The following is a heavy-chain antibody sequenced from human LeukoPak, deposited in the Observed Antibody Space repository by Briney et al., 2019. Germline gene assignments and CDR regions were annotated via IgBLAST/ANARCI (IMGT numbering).Heavy chain of an antibody. CDR1: GDSVSSKNAG. V-gene: IGHV6-1*01. CDR2: TYYRSKWYN. CDR3: ARGFSSGWLDY. D-gene: IGHD6-19*01. Sequence: SQTLSVTCAISGDSVSSKNAGWNWIRQSPSRGLEWLGRTYYRSKWYNDNAESVKGRISINPDTSKNQFSLQLNSVTPEDTAVYYCARGFSSGWLDYWGRGTLVTVSS. J-gene: IGHJ4*02.